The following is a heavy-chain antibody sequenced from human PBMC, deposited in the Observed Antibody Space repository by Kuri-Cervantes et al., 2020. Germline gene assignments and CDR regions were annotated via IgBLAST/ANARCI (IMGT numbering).Heavy chain of an antibody. CDR1: GYTFSSYG. J-gene: IGHJ4*02. Sequence: ASVKVSCKASGYTFSSYGISWVRQAPGQGLEWMGWISAYTGNTNYAQKLQGRVTMTTDTSTSTAYMELRILRSDDTAVYYCARAISQVVAGTAVDYWGQGTLVTVSS. V-gene: IGHV1-18*01. CDR3: ARAISQVVAGTAVDY. CDR2: ISAYTGNT. D-gene: IGHD2-15*01.